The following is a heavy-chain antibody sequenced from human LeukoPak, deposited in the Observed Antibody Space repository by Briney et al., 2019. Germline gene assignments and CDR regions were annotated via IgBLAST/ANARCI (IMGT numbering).Heavy chain of an antibody. J-gene: IGHJ5*02. Sequence: GRSLRLSCAASGFTFSSYGMHWVRQAPGKGLEWVSSISSSSSYIYYADSVKGRFTISRDNAKNSLYLQMNSLRAEDTAVYYCARDAPHDYGDPNWFDPWGQGTLVTVSS. CDR2: ISSSSSYI. CDR3: ARDAPHDYGDPNWFDP. D-gene: IGHD4-17*01. V-gene: IGHV3-21*01. CDR1: GFTFSSYG.